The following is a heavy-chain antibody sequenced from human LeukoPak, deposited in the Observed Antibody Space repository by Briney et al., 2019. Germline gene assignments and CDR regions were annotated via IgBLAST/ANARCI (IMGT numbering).Heavy chain of an antibody. CDR2: IWYDASNK. V-gene: IGHV3-33*01. Sequence: PGGSLRLSCAASAFTFSSHGMHWVRQAPGKGLEWVAVIWYDASNKYYADSVKGRFTVSRDNSKNTLYLQMNSLRAEDTAMYYCARNLRKYSSNSEYFDYWGQGTVVTVSS. CDR3: ARNLRKYSSNSEYFDY. CDR1: AFTFSSHG. J-gene: IGHJ4*02. D-gene: IGHD4-23*01.